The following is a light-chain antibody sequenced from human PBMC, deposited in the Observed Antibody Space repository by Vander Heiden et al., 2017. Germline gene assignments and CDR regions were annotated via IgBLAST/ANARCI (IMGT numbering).Light chain of an antibody. CDR1: QGISSY. Sequence: AIRMTQSPSSFSASTGDRVTITCRASQGISSYLAWYQQKPGKAPKLLIYAASPWQSGVPSRFSGSGFGTDFTLTISCRQSEDFASYYCQQNESYPLGTFGQGTKVEIK. CDR2: AAS. V-gene: IGKV1-8*01. CDR3: QQNESYPLGT. J-gene: IGKJ1*01.